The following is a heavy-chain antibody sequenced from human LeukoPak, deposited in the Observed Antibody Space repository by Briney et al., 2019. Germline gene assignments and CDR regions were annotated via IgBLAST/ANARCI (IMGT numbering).Heavy chain of an antibody. J-gene: IGHJ4*02. V-gene: IGHV3-66*02. D-gene: IGHD5-24*01. CDR3: ARGGDGSSYCDY. Sequence: PGGSLRLSCAASGFTVSRNYMSWVRQAPGKGLEWVSVIYSGGSTYYAASLKGRFTISRDNSKNTLYLQMNSLRAEDTAVYYCARGGDGSSYCDYWGQGTLDTVSS. CDR1: GFTVSRNY. CDR2: IYSGGST.